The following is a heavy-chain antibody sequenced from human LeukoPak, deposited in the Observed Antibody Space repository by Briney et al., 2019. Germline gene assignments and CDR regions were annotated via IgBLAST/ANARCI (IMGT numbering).Heavy chain of an antibody. J-gene: IGHJ6*02. D-gene: IGHD2-15*01. CDR1: GYTFTSYG. V-gene: IGHV1-18*01. CDR3: ARDPVCSGGSCYFGVYYYYYGMDV. CDR2: ISAYNGNT. Sequence: ASVKVSCKASGYTFTSYGISWVRQAPGQGLEWMGWISAYNGNTNYAQKLQGRVTMTTDTSTSTAYMGLRSLRSDDTAVYYCARDPVCSGGSCYFGVYYYYYGMDVWGQGTTVTVSS.